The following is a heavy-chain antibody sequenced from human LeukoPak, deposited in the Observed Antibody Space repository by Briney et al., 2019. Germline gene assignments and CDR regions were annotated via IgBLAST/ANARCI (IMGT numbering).Heavy chain of an antibody. CDR2: IYYSGST. Sequence: SQTLSLTCTVSGGSISSGGYYWSWIRQHPGKGLEWIGYIYYSGSTYYNPSLKSRVTISVDTPKNQFSLMLSSVTAADTAVYYCARTVTTFGWFDPWGQGTLVTVSS. CDR3: ARTVTTFGWFDP. CDR1: GGSISSGGYY. D-gene: IGHD4-17*01. V-gene: IGHV4-31*03. J-gene: IGHJ5*02.